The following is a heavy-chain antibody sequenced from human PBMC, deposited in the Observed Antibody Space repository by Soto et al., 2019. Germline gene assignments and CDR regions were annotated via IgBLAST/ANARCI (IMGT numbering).Heavy chain of an antibody. CDR3: ARDSPDSSGYGY. Sequence: GGSLRLSCAASGFTFSSYGMHWVRQAPGKGLEWVAVISYDGSNKYYADSVKGRFTISRDNAKNSLYLQMNSLRAEDTAVYYCARDSPDSSGYGYWGQGTLVTVSS. CDR1: GFTFSSYG. V-gene: IGHV3-30*03. D-gene: IGHD6-19*01. J-gene: IGHJ4*02. CDR2: ISYDGSNK.